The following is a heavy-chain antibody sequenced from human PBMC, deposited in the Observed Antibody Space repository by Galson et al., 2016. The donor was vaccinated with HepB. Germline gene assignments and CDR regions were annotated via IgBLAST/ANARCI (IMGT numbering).Heavy chain of an antibody. CDR2: IYPGDSDT. CDR1: GYRFTNIW. D-gene: IGHD3-16*01. CDR3: VRRERSCNFGADF. J-gene: IGHJ4*02. V-gene: IGHV5-51*03. Sequence: QSGADVKKPGETLKIACRDSGYRFTNIWIGWVRQVPGMGLEWMGIIYPGDSDTRYSPSFQGQVTISFDKSINTAYLQWRSLKTSDTTMYSCVRRERSCNFGADFWGQGTLVTVSS.